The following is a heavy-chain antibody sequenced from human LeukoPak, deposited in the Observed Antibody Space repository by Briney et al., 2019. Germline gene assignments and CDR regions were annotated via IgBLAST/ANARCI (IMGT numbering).Heavy chain of an antibody. V-gene: IGHV4-39*01. D-gene: IGHD6-19*01. J-gene: IGHJ3*02. CDR2: IYYSGST. CDR1: GGSISSSSYY. Sequence: SETLSLTCPVSGGSISSSSYYWGWIRQPPGKGLEWIGSIYYSGSTYYNPSLKSRVTISVDTSKNQFSLKLSSVTAADTAVYYCARHSHSSGWYLYAFDIWGQGTMVTVSS. CDR3: ARHSHSSGWYLYAFDI.